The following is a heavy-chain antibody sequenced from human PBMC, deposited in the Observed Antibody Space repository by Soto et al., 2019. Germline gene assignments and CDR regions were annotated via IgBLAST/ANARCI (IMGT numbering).Heavy chain of an antibody. V-gene: IGHV2-5*02. CDR1: GFSLSTNGMG. Sequence: QITVKESGLTLVKPTQTLTLTCTFSGFSLSTNGMGVGWIRQSPGKALEWLALIYWDDDKRYSPSLRSRLTITQHTSKTQVDLTMTNMDPVATATYYCARLTRGVYDLDRLWEKFDYWGQGTLVTVSS. CDR2: IYWDDDK. D-gene: IGHD5-12*01. CDR3: ARLTRGVYDLDRLWEKFDY. J-gene: IGHJ4*02.